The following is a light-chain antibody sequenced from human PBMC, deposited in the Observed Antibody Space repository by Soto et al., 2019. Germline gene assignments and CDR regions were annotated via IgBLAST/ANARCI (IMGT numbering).Light chain of an antibody. CDR2: ENN. V-gene: IGLV1-47*01. Sequence: QSVLTQPPSVSAAPGQTVTISCSGSSSNIGNNYVSWYQQLPGTAPKLLIYENNKRPSGVPDRISGSKSGTSASLAISGLRSEDEADYYCAAWDDRLSGLVFGRGTKLTVL. CDR1: SSNIGNNY. J-gene: IGLJ2*01. CDR3: AAWDDRLSGLV.